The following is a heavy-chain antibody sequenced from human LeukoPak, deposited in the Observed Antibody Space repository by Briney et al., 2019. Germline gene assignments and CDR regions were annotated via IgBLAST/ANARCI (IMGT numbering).Heavy chain of an antibody. CDR2: ISWNSGSI. CDR3: AKDKSGEYSSSSPFDP. J-gene: IGHJ5*02. D-gene: IGHD6-6*01. CDR1: GFTFDDYA. V-gene: IGHV3-9*01. Sequence: PGGSLRLSCAASGFTFDDYAMHWARQAPGKGLEWVSGISWNSGSIGYADSVKGRFTISRDNAKNSLYLQMNSLRAEDTALYYCAKDKSGEYSSSSPFDPWGQGTLVTVSS.